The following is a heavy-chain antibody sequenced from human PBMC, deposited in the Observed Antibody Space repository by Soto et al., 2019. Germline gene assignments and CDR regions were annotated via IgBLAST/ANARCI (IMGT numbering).Heavy chain of an antibody. CDR1: GYTFTSYW. D-gene: IGHD3-10*01. Sequence: GESLKISCQGSGYTFTSYWIGWVRQMPGKGLEWMGIIYPADSDTRYNPSFQGQVTISADKSISTAYLQWSSLKASDTAMYYCARATGFGPYSYDYWGQGTLVTVSS. J-gene: IGHJ4*02. CDR2: IYPADSDT. V-gene: IGHV5-51*01. CDR3: ARATGFGPYSYDY.